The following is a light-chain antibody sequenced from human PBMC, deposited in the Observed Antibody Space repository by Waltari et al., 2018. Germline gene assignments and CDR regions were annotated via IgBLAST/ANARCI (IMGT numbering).Light chain of an antibody. J-gene: IGKJ2*01. CDR2: GGS. V-gene: IGKV3-20*01. CDR1: QSVSSSS. Sequence: EVVLTQSPDTLSLSPGERATLSCRASQSVSSSSLAWYQQKPGQAPRLLISGGSTRATGIPDGFSGAGSGTDFTLTISRLEPEDFAVYYCQHYGRSPPNTFGQGSKLEIK. CDR3: QHYGRSPPNT.